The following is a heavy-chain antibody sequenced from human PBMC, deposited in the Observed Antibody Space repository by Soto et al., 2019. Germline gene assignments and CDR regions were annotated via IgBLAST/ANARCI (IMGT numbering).Heavy chain of an antibody. V-gene: IGHV1-8*01. CDR3: VMRDIVVVVAATVYYGMDV. CDR1: GDTFTIYA. J-gene: IGHJ6*02. D-gene: IGHD2-15*01. Sequence: ASVKLSCKACGDTFTIYAISWVRQAPKQGLEWQGWINANSGNTGYAQKFQGRVTMTRNTSISTAYMELSSLRSEDTAVYYCVMRDIVVVVAATVYYGMDVWGQGTTVTVSS. CDR2: INANSGNT.